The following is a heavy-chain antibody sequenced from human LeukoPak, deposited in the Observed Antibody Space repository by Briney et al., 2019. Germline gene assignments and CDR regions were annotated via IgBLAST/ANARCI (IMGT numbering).Heavy chain of an antibody. J-gene: IGHJ6*02. CDR3: ARERNNWNDNYYGMDV. Sequence: GGSLRLSCAAFGFTFSSYSMNWVRQAPGKGLEWVSSISSSSSYIYYADSVKGRFTISRDNAKNSLYLQMNSLRAEDTAVYYCARERNNWNDNYYGMDVWGQGTMVTVSS. CDR2: ISSSSSYI. D-gene: IGHD1-1*01. CDR1: GFTFSSYS. V-gene: IGHV3-21*01.